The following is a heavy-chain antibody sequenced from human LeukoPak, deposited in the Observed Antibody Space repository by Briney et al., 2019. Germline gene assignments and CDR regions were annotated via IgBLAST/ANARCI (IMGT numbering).Heavy chain of an antibody. J-gene: IGHJ4*02. CDR2: ISGSGGST. CDR1: GFTFSSYA. Sequence: GGSLRLSCAASGFTFSSYAMSWVRQAPGKGLEWVSAISGSGGSTYYADSVKGRFTISRDNSKNTLYLQVNSLRAEDTAVYYCARDPSYSSSSFYFDYWGQGTLVTVSS. CDR3: ARDPSYSSSSFYFDY. D-gene: IGHD6-6*01. V-gene: IGHV3-23*01.